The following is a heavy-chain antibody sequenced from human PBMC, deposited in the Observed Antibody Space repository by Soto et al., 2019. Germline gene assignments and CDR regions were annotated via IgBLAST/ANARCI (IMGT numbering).Heavy chain of an antibody. J-gene: IGHJ4*02. CDR2: MYTGGST. CDR3: ARASVGPPGGGSWTMPFDS. V-gene: IGHV4-4*07. CDR1: SGSVSNYY. D-gene: IGHD2-15*01. Sequence: QVQLQESGPGLVKPSETLTLTCKVSSGSVSNYYWSWIRQPAGKGLEWIGRMYTGGSTNYNPSLKSRVTMSVDTSKNQFSLRLTSVTAADTAVYYCARASVGPPGGGSWTMPFDSWGRGTLDTVSS.